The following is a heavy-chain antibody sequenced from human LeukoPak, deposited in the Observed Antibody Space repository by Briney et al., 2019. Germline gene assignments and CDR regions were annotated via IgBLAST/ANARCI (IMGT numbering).Heavy chain of an antibody. CDR1: GGTFSSYA. Sequence: ASVKVSFKASGGTFSSYAISWVRQAPGQGLEWMGRIIPILGIANYAQKFQGRVTITADKSTSTAYMELSSLRSEDTAVYYCARDGPTYYYGSESYGMDVWGQGTTVTVSS. D-gene: IGHD3-10*01. CDR3: ARDGPTYYYGSESYGMDV. V-gene: IGHV1-69*04. CDR2: IIPILGIA. J-gene: IGHJ6*02.